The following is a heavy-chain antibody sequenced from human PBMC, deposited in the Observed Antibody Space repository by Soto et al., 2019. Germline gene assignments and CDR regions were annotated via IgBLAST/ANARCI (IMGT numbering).Heavy chain of an antibody. Sequence: PGGSLRLSCAASGFTFGTYGMHWVRQAPGKGLEWVAGIWYDGSVKTYADSVKGRFSISRDNSQNTVYLQMNTLRAGDTAVYYCARADCGGQCPCDYWGQGTLVNVS. CDR1: GFTFGTYG. CDR3: ARADCGGQCPCDY. J-gene: IGHJ4*02. D-gene: IGHD2-21*01. CDR2: IWYDGSVK. V-gene: IGHV3-33*01.